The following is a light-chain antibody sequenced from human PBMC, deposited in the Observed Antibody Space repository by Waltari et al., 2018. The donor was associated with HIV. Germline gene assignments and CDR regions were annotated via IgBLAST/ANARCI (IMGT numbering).Light chain of an antibody. CDR3: AAWDDSLNGPL. V-gene: IGLV1-44*01. CDR2: SDN. CDR1: SSNIGSNA. Sequence: QSVLTQPPSASGTPGQRVTISCSGSSSNIGSNAVNWYQQVPGTAPKLLTYSDNQRPSGVPDRFSGSKSGTSASLAISGLQSEDEANYYCAAWDDSLNGPLFGGGTKLTVL. J-gene: IGLJ3*02.